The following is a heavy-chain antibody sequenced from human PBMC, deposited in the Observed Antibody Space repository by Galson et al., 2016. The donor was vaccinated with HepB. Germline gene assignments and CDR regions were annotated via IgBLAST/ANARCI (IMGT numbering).Heavy chain of an antibody. D-gene: IGHD2-15*01. Sequence: SLRLSCAASGFTFGSYWMSWVRQAPGKGLELAANINQDGSEKSYVDSAKGRFTISRDNAKNTLYLQMNSLRAEDTAVYYCAKLEGGLTYYGMDVWGHGTTVTVSS. V-gene: IGHV3-7*05. CDR3: AKLEGGLTYYGMDV. CDR1: GFTFGSYW. CDR2: INQDGSEK. J-gene: IGHJ6*02.